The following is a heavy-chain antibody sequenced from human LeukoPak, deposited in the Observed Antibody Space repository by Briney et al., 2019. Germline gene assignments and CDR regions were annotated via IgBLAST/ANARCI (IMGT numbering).Heavy chain of an antibody. CDR3: EREANYYGSGSYFEXXXDY. V-gene: IGHV4-59*01. CDR2: IYHSGTT. CDR1: GGSISSSY. D-gene: IGHD3-10*01. J-gene: IGHJ4*01. Sequence: SETLSLTCTVSGGSISSSYWSWIRQPPGKGLEWIRFIYHSGTTNYNPSLKRLVTISIDTSKNEFYLKLTSVTAAETAVYFCEREANYYGSGSYFEXXXDYWXXXYLVTVS.